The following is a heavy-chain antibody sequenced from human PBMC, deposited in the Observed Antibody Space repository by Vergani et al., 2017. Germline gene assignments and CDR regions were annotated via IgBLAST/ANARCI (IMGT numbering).Heavy chain of an antibody. CDR2: IKSKTDGGTT. J-gene: IGHJ3*02. Sequence: EVQLVESGGGLVKPGGSLRLSCAASGVTFSNAWMSWVRQAPGKGLEWVGRIKSKTDGGTTDYAAPVKGRFTISRDDSKNTLYLQMNSLKTDDTAVYYCTTSVVTAITGAFDIWGQGTMVTVSS. V-gene: IGHV3-15*01. D-gene: IGHD2-21*02. CDR3: TTSVVTAITGAFDI. CDR1: GVTFSNAW.